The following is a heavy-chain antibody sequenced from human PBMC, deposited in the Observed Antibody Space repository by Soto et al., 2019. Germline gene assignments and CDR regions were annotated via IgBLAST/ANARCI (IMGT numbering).Heavy chain of an antibody. CDR1: GDSVSSNTVA. J-gene: IGHJ5*01. CDR3: ARIWFGHQVHWYDS. V-gene: IGHV6-1*01. CDR2: TYYRSKWYA. Sequence: QVQLQQSGPGLVKPSQTLSLTCAISGDSVSSNTVARNWIRQSPSRGLEWLGRTYYRSKWYADYAVSVKSRITINPATSKSHFSLHLTSLPPANTAVYYGARIWFGHQVHWYDSWGQGTLVTVST. D-gene: IGHD3-16*01.